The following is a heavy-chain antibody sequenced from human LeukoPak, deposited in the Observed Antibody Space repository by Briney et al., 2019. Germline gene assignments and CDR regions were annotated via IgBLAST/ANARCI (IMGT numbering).Heavy chain of an antibody. D-gene: IGHD6-19*01. Sequence: GGSLRLSCAASGFTFSSYRMNWVRQAPGKGLEWVSSISDSSSYIYHADSVKGRFTISRDNAKNSVYLQMNSLRTEDTAVYYCARPETQYSSGLDGFDIWGQGTMVTVSS. CDR2: ISDSSSYI. CDR1: GFTFSSYR. CDR3: ARPETQYSSGLDGFDI. J-gene: IGHJ3*02. V-gene: IGHV3-21*01.